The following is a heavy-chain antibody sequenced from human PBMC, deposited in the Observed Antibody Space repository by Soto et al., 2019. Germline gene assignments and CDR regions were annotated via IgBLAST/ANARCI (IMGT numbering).Heavy chain of an antibody. V-gene: IGHV3-9*01. CDR2: ISWNSGSI. D-gene: IGHD3-3*01. CDR1: GFTFDDYA. Sequence: PGGSLRLSCAASGFTFDDYAMHWVRQAPGKGLEWVSGISWNSGSIGYADSVKGRFTISRDNAKNSLYLQMNSLRAEDTALYYCAKEGSGYSSKAFDYWGQGTLVTVSS. CDR3: AKEGSGYSSKAFDY. J-gene: IGHJ4*02.